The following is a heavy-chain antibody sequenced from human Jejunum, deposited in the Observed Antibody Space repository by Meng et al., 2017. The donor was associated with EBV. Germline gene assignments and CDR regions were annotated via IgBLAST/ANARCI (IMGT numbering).Heavy chain of an antibody. CDR2: INHSGST. Sequence: QMQLKEACPGLVQPSGTLSVTCAVSSGSIFSSNWWTWVRQPPGKGREWIDEINHSGSTNYHPSLKSRITMSLNKSKNQFSLKLRSVTAADTAVYYCASIHPSIDSWGPGTLVTVSS. CDR1: SGSIFSSNW. V-gene: IGHV4-4*02. CDR3: ASIHPSIDS. J-gene: IGHJ4*02. D-gene: IGHD2-21*01.